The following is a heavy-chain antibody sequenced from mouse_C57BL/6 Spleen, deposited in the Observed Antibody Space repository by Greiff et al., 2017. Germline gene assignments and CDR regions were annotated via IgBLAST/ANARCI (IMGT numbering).Heavy chain of an antibody. V-gene: IGHV1-80*01. D-gene: IGHD1-1*01. CDR3: ARVGDYGIFDY. Sequence: QVPLKESGAELVKPGASVKISCKASGYAFSSYWLNWVKQRPGKGLAGIGQIYPGDGDTNYNGKFKGKATLTADKSSRTAYMQLSRLTSEESAVYFVARVGDYGIFDYWGQGTTLTVSS. CDR2: IYPGDGDT. CDR1: GYAFSSYW. J-gene: IGHJ2*01.